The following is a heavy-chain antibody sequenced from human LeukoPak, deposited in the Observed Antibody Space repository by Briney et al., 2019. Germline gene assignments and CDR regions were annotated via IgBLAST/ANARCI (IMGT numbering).Heavy chain of an antibody. V-gene: IGHV3-21*01. CDR1: GFTFISYT. J-gene: IGHJ4*02. CDR2: ISSSSSYI. Sequence: GESLQISCAASGFTFISYTMNWGRQAPGKGLEWVSSISSSSSYIYYADSVKGRFTVSRDNARNSLYLQMNSLRAEDTAVYYCARAPVYDILTGYNDHWGQGTLVTVSS. D-gene: IGHD3-9*01. CDR3: ARAPVYDILTGYNDH.